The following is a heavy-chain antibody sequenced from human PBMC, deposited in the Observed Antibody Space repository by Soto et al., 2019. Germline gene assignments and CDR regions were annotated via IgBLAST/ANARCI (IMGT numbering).Heavy chain of an antibody. V-gene: IGHV3-7*01. CDR2: IRQDGNEM. Sequence: GGSLRLSCAASGFTIGGAWMSWVRQAPGKGLEWVAKIRQDGNEMYYVDAVRGRFTISRDNAKNSLYLQMNSLRVEDTALYYCERDGYSSALDVWGQGTTVTVFS. J-gene: IGHJ6*02. CDR1: GFTIGGAW. CDR3: ERDGYSSALDV.